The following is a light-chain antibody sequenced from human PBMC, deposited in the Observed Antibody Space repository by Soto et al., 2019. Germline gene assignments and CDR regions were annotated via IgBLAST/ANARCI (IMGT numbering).Light chain of an antibody. V-gene: IGKV1-33*01. CDR2: DAS. CDR3: QQYDNLPYT. Sequence: DIQMTQSPSSLSASVGDRVTITCQASQDISNYLNWYQQKPGKAPKLLIYDASNLETGVPSRFSGSGSGTDFTFTISSXQPEDIATYYCQQYDNLPYTFGQGTRLEIK. CDR1: QDISNY. J-gene: IGKJ5*01.